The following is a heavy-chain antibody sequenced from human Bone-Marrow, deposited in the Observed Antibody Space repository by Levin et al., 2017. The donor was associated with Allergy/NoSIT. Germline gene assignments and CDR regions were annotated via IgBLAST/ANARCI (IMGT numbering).Heavy chain of an antibody. Sequence: SVKVSCKASGGTFSSYAISWVRQPPGQGLEWMGGIIPIFGTANYAQKFQGRVTITADESSSTAYMELSSLRSADTAVYYCARDSQWSTVLRFHYFYQYGLDVSRPATTVTVSS. CDR3: ARDSQWSTVLRFHYFYQYGLDV. V-gene: IGHV1-69*13. CDR2: IIPIFGTA. D-gene: IGHD2-15*01. CDR1: GGTFSSYA. J-gene: IGHJ6*02.